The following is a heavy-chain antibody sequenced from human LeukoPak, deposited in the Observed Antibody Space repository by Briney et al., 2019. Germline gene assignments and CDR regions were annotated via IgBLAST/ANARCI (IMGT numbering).Heavy chain of an antibody. CDR3: ATQTTVTDVYYYYYYGMDV. CDR2: IWYDGSNK. V-gene: IGHV3-33*01. CDR1: GFTFSSYG. J-gene: IGHJ6*02. Sequence: GRSLRLSCAASGFTFSSYGMHWVRQAPGKGLEWVAVIWYDGSNKYHADSVKGRFTISRDNSKNTLYLQMNSLRAEDTAVYYCATQTTVTDVYYYYYYGMDVWGQGTTVTVSS. D-gene: IGHD4-11*01.